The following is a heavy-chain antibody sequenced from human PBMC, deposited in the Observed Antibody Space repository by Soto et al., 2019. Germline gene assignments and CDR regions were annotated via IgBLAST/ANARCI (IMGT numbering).Heavy chain of an antibody. J-gene: IGHJ5*02. V-gene: IGHV1-18*01. CDR1: GYTFISYG. CDR3: ARDGTQWLVRGWLDP. D-gene: IGHD6-19*01. CDR2: ISAYNGNT. Sequence: ASVKVSCKASGYTFISYGISWVRQAPGQGLEWMGWISAYNGNTNYAQKLQGRVTMTTDTSTSTAYMELRSLTSDDTAVYYCARDGTQWLVRGWLDPWGQGTLVTVSS.